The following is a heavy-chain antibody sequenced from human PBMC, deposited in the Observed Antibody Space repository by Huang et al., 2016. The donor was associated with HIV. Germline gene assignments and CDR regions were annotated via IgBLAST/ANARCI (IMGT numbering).Heavy chain of an antibody. CDR3: ARDLWLRDLYYYYYMDV. V-gene: IGHV3-30-3*01. J-gene: IGHJ6*03. D-gene: IGHD5-12*01. Sequence: QVQLVESGGGVVQPGRSLRLSCAASRVTFSNYAMHWVRQAPGKGLEWVEVISYYGSNKYSADSVKGRFTISRDKSKNTLYLQMNRLRAEDTAVYYCARDLWLRDLYYYYYMDVWGKGTTVTVSS. CDR2: ISYYGSNK. CDR1: RVTFSNYA.